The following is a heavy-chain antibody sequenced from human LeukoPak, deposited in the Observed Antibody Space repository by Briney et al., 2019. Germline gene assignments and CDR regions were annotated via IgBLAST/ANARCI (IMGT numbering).Heavy chain of an antibody. J-gene: IGHJ4*02. CDR1: GFTFGSYW. D-gene: IGHD6-19*01. V-gene: IGHV3-7*05. CDR3: ATQFWWAAVGDTVLDD. CDR2: IKEDGSEK. Sequence: PGGSLRLSCAASGFTFGSYWMRWVRQAPGKGLEGVANIKEDGSEKYYVDSVKGRFTISRDNAKNSLYLQMNSLRAEDTAVYYCATQFWWAAVGDTVLDDWGQGTPVTVSS.